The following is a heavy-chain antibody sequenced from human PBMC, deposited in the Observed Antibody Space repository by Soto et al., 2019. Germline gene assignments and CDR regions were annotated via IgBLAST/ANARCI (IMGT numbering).Heavy chain of an antibody. V-gene: IGHV3-53*04. CDR2: IYSGGST. J-gene: IGHJ5*02. CDR3: ARGHGYCSSTSCYDLWFDP. D-gene: IGHD2-2*01. CDR1: GFTVSSNY. Sequence: PGGSLRLACAASGFTVSSNYMSWVRQAPGKGLEWVSVIYSGGSTYYADSVKGRFTISRHNSKNTLYLQMNSLRAEDTAVYYCARGHGYCSSTSCYDLWFDPWGQGTLVTVSS.